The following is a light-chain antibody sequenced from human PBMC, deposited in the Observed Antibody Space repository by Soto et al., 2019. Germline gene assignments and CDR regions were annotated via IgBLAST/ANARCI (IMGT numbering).Light chain of an antibody. V-gene: IGKV3-11*01. CDR1: QSVSSH. CDR2: DAS. Sequence: EIVLTQSPATLSLSPGERGTLSCRASQSVSSHLAWYQQKPGQAPRLLIYDASKRPTGIPARFSGSGSGTDFTLTIRSLEPEDFAVYYCQQRSDRLPITFGQGTRLEIK. CDR3: QQRSDRLPIT. J-gene: IGKJ5*01.